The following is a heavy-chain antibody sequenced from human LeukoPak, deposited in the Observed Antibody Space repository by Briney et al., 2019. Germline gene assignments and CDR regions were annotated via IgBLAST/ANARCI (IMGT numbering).Heavy chain of an antibody. V-gene: IGHV1-24*01. Sequence: ASVKVSCKVSGYTLTELSMHWVRQAPGKGLEWMGGFDPEDGETIYAQKFQGRVTMTEGTSTDTAYMELSSLRSEDTAVYYCATDMAYSSGWFDYWGQGTLVTVSS. CDR1: GYTLTELS. CDR3: ATDMAYSSGWFDY. CDR2: FDPEDGET. J-gene: IGHJ4*02. D-gene: IGHD6-19*01.